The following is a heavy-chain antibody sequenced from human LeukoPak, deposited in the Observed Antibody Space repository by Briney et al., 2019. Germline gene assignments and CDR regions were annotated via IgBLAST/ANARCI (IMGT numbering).Heavy chain of an antibody. J-gene: IGHJ5*02. CDR3: AREYSSSSEGWFDP. V-gene: IGHV3-21*01. CDR2: ISSSSSYI. D-gene: IGHD6-6*01. Sequence: GGSLRLSCVASGFTFSSYSMNWVRQAPGKGLEWVSSISSSSSYIYYADSVKGRFTISRDNAKNSLYLQMNSLRAEDTAVYYCAREYSSSSEGWFDPWGQGTLVTVSS. CDR1: GFTFSSYS.